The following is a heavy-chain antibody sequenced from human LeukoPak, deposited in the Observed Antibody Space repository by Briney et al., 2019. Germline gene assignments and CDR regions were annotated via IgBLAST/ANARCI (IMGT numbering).Heavy chain of an antibody. CDR3: ARVPTLSYRFDY. CDR1: GGSISSYY. J-gene: IGHJ4*02. Sequence: SETLSLTCTVSGGSISSYYWSWIRQPPGKGLEWIGYIYYSGSTNYNPSLKSRVTISVDTSKNQFSLKLSSVTAADTAVYYCARVPTLSYRFDYWGQGTLVTVSS. CDR2: IYYSGST. D-gene: IGHD3-16*02. V-gene: IGHV4-59*01.